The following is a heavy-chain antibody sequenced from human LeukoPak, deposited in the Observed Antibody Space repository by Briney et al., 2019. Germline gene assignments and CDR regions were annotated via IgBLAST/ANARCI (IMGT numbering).Heavy chain of an antibody. CDR1: GGSFSGYN. J-gene: IGHJ4*02. Sequence: SETLSLTCAVYGGSFSGYNWSWIRQPPGKGLEWIGEINHCGSTNYNPSLKSRVTISVDTSKNQFSLKLSSVTAADTAVYYCARNEGRDYVWGSYRYPFDYWGQGTLVTVSS. CDR3: ARNEGRDYVWGSYRYPFDY. D-gene: IGHD3-16*02. CDR2: INHCGST. V-gene: IGHV4-34*01.